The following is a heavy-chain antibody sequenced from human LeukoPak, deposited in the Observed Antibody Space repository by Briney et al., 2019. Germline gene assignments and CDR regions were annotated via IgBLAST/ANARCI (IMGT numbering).Heavy chain of an antibody. D-gene: IGHD3-10*01. V-gene: IGHV3-7*01. Sequence: GGSLRLSCAASGFSFSKYWVTWVCQAPEKGLEWVAKIKQDGSEKYYVDSVKGRFTISRDNAKNSLYLQMNSLRAKDTAVYYCARGSPTMVRGVILWGQGTLVTVSS. CDR2: IKQDGSEK. J-gene: IGHJ4*02. CDR1: GFSFSKYW. CDR3: ARGSPTMVRGVIL.